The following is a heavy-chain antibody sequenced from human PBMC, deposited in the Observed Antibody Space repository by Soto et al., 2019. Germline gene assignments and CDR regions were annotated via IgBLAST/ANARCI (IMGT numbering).Heavy chain of an antibody. V-gene: IGHV3-9*01. D-gene: IGHD2-2*01. Sequence: GGSLRLSCAASGFTFDDYAMHWVRQAPGKGLEWVSGISWNSGSIGYADSVKGRFTISRDNAKNSLYLQMNSLRAEDTALYYCSVVVPAAMPGDDAFDIWGQGTMVTVSS. CDR1: GFTFDDYA. J-gene: IGHJ3*02. CDR3: SVVVPAAMPGDDAFDI. CDR2: ISWNSGSI.